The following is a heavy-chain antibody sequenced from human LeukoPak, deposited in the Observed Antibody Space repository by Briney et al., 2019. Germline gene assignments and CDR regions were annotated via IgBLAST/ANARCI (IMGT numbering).Heavy chain of an antibody. J-gene: IGHJ4*02. CDR2: INSDGSDR. CDR1: GFTFTNYW. D-gene: IGHD3-10*01. CDR3: ARGALWNFGSKKYEIDY. V-gene: IGHV3-74*03. Sequence: QTGGSLRLSCAASGFTFTNYWMHWVRQAPGKGLVWVSRINSDGSDRTHADSVMGRLTISRDNAKNTLYLQMTYVRAEDTGVYYCARGALWNFGSKKYEIDYWGQGTLVTVSS.